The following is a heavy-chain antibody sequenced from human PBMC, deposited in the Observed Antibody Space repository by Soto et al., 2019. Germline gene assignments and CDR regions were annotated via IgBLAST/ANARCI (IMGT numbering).Heavy chain of an antibody. CDR3: ASMIGDPVLSFDS. CDR1: GGSISSYY. D-gene: IGHD3-10*02. V-gene: IGHV4-59*01. CDR2: IFYSGST. J-gene: IGHJ4*02. Sequence: QVQLQESGPGLVKPSETLSLTCTVSGGSISSYYWSWIRQPPGKGLEWIGFIFYSGSTSYNPSLXXRXXISVDTSENQFSLKLSSVTAADTAVYYCASMIGDPVLSFDSWGQGTLVAVSS.